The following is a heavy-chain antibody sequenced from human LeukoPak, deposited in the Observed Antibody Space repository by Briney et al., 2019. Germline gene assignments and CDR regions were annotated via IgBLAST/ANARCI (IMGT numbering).Heavy chain of an antibody. CDR3: ARDRGYSDLLTRYYMDPRARGGQAFDI. CDR2: SSAYNGNT. V-gene: IGHV1-18*01. CDR1: GYGVTSYG. J-gene: IGHJ3*02. D-gene: IGHD3/OR15-3a*01. Sequence: ASVKVSCKASGYGVTSYGISWVRQAPGQGLEWMGWSSAYNGNTNYAQKLQGRGAMTTDTSTSTAYMELRSLRSEDTAVYSWARDRGYSDLLTRYYMDPRARGGQAFDIWGQGTMVTVSS.